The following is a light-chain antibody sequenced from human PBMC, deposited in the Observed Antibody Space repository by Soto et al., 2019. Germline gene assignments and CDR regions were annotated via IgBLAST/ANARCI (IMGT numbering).Light chain of an antibody. Sequence: QSVLTQPPSASGTPGQRVTISCSGSSSNIGSNTINWYQQLPGTAPKLLIYSNNQRPSGVPDRFSGSKSGTSASLAISGLPSPDEAEYYPAVWDDSLNGRVFGTGTKVTVL. CDR1: SSNIGSNT. CDR3: AVWDDSLNGRV. J-gene: IGLJ1*01. CDR2: SNN. V-gene: IGLV1-44*01.